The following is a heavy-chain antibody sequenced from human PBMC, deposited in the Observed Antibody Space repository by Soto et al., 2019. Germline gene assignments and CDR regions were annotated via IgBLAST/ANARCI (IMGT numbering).Heavy chain of an antibody. CDR2: ISSNGGST. V-gene: IGHV3-64D*06. CDR1: GFTISSYA. CDR3: VKDRYIDY. J-gene: IGHJ4*02. Sequence: AGGSLRLSCSVSGFTISSYAMHWVRQAPGKGLEYVSSISSNGGSTYYADSVKGRFTISRDNSKNILNLQMSSLRADDTAVYYCVKDRYIDYWGQGTLGTVS.